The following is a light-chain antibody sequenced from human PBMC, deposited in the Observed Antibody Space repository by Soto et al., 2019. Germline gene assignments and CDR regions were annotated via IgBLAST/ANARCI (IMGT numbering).Light chain of an antibody. Sequence: QLTQSPSSLSASVGDRVTITFLASQGISSNLAWYQQKPGRAPKLLIFGASTLQSGVPSRFSGSGSGTDFTLTISSLQPEDFATYFCQKLNAYPPWTFGQGTKVDIK. V-gene: IGKV1-9*01. J-gene: IGKJ1*01. CDR1: QGISSN. CDR3: QKLNAYPPWT. CDR2: GAS.